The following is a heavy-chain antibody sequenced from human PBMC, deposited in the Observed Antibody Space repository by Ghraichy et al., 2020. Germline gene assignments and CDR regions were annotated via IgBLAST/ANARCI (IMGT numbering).Heavy chain of an antibody. CDR1: GATFSTYT. CDR3: AIGPGYSSYS. V-gene: IGHV1-69*08. D-gene: IGHD5-18*01. J-gene: IGHJ5*02. CDR2: VVPMLGTS. Sequence: SVKVSCKVSGATFSTYTISWVRQAPVQGLEWVGIVVPMLGTSDYGQKFQGRLTLTADKSTSTAYMDLGSLNFDDTAVYYCAIGPGYSSYSWGQGSLVSVSS.